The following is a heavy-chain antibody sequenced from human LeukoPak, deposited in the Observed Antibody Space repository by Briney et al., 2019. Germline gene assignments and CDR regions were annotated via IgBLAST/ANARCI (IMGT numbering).Heavy chain of an antibody. CDR2: IYPGDSDT. Sequence: GESLKISCKGSGYSFANYWIGWVRQMPGKGLEWMGSIYPGDSDTRYSPTFQGQVAISADMSIHTAYLQWSSLRASDSAMYYCARGETGIVTPRANFDYRGQGTVVTVSS. CDR1: GYSFANYW. CDR3: ARGETGIVTPRANFDY. J-gene: IGHJ4*02. V-gene: IGHV5-51*01. D-gene: IGHD4-23*01.